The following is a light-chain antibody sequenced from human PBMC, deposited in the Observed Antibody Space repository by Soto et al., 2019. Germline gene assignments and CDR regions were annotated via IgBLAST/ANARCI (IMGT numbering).Light chain of an antibody. CDR2: GAF. CDR1: QIVGTN. V-gene: IGKV3-15*01. J-gene: IGKJ2*01. Sequence: EIGLTQSPATLSASPGERATLSCRTSQIVGTNLAWYQQKPGQAPRLLIYGAFIRAPGFPVRFRGTGSGSEFTLTISSLQSEDGALYYCQQYDKWPYTFGQGTNLEIK. CDR3: QQYDKWPYT.